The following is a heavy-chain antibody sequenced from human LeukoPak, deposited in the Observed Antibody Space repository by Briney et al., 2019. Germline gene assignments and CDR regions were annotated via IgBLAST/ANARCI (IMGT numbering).Heavy chain of an antibody. J-gene: IGHJ4*02. CDR2: ISAYNGNT. Sequence: AASVKVSCKASGYTFTSYGISWVRQAPGQGLEWMGWISAYNGNTNYAQKLQGRVTMTTDTSTSTAYMELRSLRSDDTAVCYCARVWYQLPWHYWGQGTLVTVSS. CDR1: GYTFTSYG. D-gene: IGHD2-2*01. V-gene: IGHV1-18*01. CDR3: ARVWYQLPWHY.